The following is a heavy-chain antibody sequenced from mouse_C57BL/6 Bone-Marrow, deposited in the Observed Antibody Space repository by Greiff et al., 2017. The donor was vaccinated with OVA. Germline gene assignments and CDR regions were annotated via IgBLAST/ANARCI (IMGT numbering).Heavy chain of an antibody. CDR2: IDPETGGT. CDR1: GYTFTDYE. Sequence: QVQLQQSGAELVRPGASVTLSCKASGYTFTDYEMHWVKQTPVHGLEWIGAIDPETGGTAYNQKFKGKAILTADKSSSTAYMELRSLTSDDSAVYYCTRGEGAYYYGSSYGDWGQGTTLTVSS. D-gene: IGHD1-1*01. J-gene: IGHJ2*01. CDR3: TRGEGAYYYGSSYGD. V-gene: IGHV1-15*01.